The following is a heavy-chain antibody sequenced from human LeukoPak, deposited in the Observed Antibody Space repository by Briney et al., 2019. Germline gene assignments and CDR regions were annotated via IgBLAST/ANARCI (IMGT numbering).Heavy chain of an antibody. D-gene: IGHD2-15*01. V-gene: IGHV3-53*01. CDR2: VYSGGET. CDR3: ARSTPGPFCSGEGCPPTLTPFDY. J-gene: IGHJ4*02. Sequence: PGGSLRISCAASGFTINSKYLSWVRQAPGTGLEWVAVVYSGGETFYADSVRGRFTVSRDISKNTLYLLMESLRGDDTAVYYCARSTPGPFCSGEGCPPTLTPFDYWGPGTPVTVSS. CDR1: GFTINSKY.